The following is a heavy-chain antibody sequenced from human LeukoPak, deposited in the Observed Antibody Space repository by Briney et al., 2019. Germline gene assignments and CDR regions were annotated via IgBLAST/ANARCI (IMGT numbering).Heavy chain of an antibody. D-gene: IGHD6-13*01. CDR3: ARGVDSSSHRNWFDP. CDR2: IIPIFGTA. Sequence: SVKVSCKASGGTFSSYAISRVRQAPGQGLEWMGGIIPIFGTANYAQKFQGRVTITTDESTSTAYMELSSLRSEDTAVYYCARGVDSSSHRNWFDPWGQGTLVTVSS. CDR1: GGTFSSYA. V-gene: IGHV1-69*05. J-gene: IGHJ5*02.